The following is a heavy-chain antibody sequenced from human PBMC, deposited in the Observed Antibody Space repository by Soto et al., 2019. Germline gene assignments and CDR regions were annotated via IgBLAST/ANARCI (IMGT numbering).Heavy chain of an antibody. V-gene: IGHV1-3*01. CDR1: GFTFSDTL. Sequence: QVQLVQSGAEVKKPGASVNISCQASGFTFSDTLISWVRQAPGQRLEWMGWINPANGNSRYSESFQGRVTISSLSCASTADVALRDLTSEDTAVYYCARGIGSVGPRADDGFDGWGQGTMITVSS. J-gene: IGHJ3*01. CDR2: INPANGNS. D-gene: IGHD1-26*01. CDR3: ARGIGSVGPRADDGFDG.